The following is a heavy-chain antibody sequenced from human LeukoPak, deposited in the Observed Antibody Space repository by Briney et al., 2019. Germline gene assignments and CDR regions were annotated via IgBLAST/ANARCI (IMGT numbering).Heavy chain of an antibody. D-gene: IGHD3-10*01. V-gene: IGHV3-33*01. CDR1: GFTFSSYG. CDR2: IWYDGSNK. Sequence: QPGGSLRLSCAASGFTFSSYGMHWVRQALGKGLEWVAVIWYDGSNKYYADSVKGRFTISRDNSKNTLYLQMNSLRAEDTAVYYCAREYYGSGSYYTGKFDYWGQGTLVTVSS. J-gene: IGHJ4*02. CDR3: AREYYGSGSYYTGKFDY.